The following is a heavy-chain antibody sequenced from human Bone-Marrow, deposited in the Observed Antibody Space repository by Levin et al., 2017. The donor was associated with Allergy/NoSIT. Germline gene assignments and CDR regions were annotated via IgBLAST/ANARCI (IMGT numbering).Heavy chain of an antibody. D-gene: IGHD5-18*01. Sequence: GGFLRLSCAASGFSFGAYSMNWVRQAPGRGLEWVSSISSSSGSIYYADSVKGRFTISRDNAKNSVSLQMNSLRVEDTAVYYCARPTADTAMVYYYNGMDVWGRGPRSPSP. CDR2: ISSSSGSI. V-gene: IGHV3-21*01. CDR1: GFSFGAYS. CDR3: ARPTADTAMVYYYNGMDV. J-gene: IGHJ6*02.